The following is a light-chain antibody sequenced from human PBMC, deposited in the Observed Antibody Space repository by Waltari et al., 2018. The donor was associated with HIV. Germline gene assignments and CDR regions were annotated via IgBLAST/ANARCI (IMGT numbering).Light chain of an antibody. CDR1: QNLDTF. J-gene: IGKJ4*01. Sequence: DIQMTQSPSSLSASVGDRVTITCRASQNLDTFLNWYQQKPGKAPKLLFYSASGLQSGVPSTFSASGSGTEFTLTIGGLQPGDVGTYYCQQSHSVPLTFGGGTRVEVK. CDR2: SAS. CDR3: QQSHSVPLT. V-gene: IGKV1-39*01.